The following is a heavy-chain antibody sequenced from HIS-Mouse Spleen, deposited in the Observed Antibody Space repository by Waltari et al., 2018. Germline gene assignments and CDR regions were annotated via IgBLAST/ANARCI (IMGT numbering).Heavy chain of an antibody. Sequence: QVQLQESGPGLVKPSETLSLTCTVSGGSISSYYWSWIRQPPGKGLEWIGYIYYSGSTNYNPSLRSRVTISVDTAKNQFSLKLSSVTAADTAVYYCARQESGSGMDVWGQGTTVTVSS. CDR1: GGSISSYY. J-gene: IGHJ6*02. CDR2: IYYSGST. CDR3: ARQESGSGMDV. D-gene: IGHD1-26*01. V-gene: IGHV4-59*08.